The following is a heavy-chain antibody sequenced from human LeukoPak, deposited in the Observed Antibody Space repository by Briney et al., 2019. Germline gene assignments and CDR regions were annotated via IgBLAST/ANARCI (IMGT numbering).Heavy chain of an antibody. CDR3: ASSYDSGSYYNVWNWFDP. J-gene: IGHJ5*02. Sequence: GASVKVSCKASGYTFTGYYMHWVRQAPGQGLEWMGWINPNSGGTNYAQKFQGRVTMTRDTSISTAYMELSRLRSDDTAVYYCASSYDSGSYYNVWNWFDPWGQGTLVTVSS. CDR2: INPNSGGT. V-gene: IGHV1-2*02. D-gene: IGHD3-10*01. CDR1: GYTFTGYY.